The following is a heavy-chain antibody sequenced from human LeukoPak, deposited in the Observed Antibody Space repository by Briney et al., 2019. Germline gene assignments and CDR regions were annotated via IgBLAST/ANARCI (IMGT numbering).Heavy chain of an antibody. V-gene: IGHV3-30*18. CDR3: AKSSSSTWFIYYFDF. CDR2: ISYDGSNT. Sequence: PGGSLRLSCAASGFTFSSYGMHWVRQALGKGLEWVAVISYDGSNTYYADSVKGRFTISRDNSKNTLYLQMDSLRPEDTAVYYCAKSSSSTWFIYYFDFWGQGTLVTVSS. CDR1: GFTFSSYG. D-gene: IGHD6-13*01. J-gene: IGHJ4*02.